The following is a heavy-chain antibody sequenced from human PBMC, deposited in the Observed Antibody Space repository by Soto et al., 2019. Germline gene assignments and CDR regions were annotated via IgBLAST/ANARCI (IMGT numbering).Heavy chain of an antibody. Sequence: PGGSLRLSCAGSGFTFSSYAMSWVRQAPGKGLEWVSSIRSYGDRTYYAESVEGRFSISRDNSKNTLYLQMNSLRAEDTAVYYCARPYPNMDWFDPWGQGTLVTVSS. V-gene: IGHV3-23*01. CDR1: GFTFSSYA. CDR3: ARPYPNMDWFDP. D-gene: IGHD2-21*01. J-gene: IGHJ5*02. CDR2: IRSYGDRT.